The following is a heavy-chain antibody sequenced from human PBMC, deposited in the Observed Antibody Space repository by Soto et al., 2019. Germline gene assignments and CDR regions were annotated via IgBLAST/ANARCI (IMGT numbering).Heavy chain of an antibody. V-gene: IGHV4-34*01. CDR2: INHSGST. Sequence: SETLSLTCAVYGGSFSGYYWSWIRQPPGKGLEWIGEINHSGSTNYNQSLKSRVTISVDTSKNQFSLKLSSVTAADTAVYYCANWFDPWGQGTLVTVSS. J-gene: IGHJ5*02. CDR1: GGSFSGYY. CDR3: ANWFDP.